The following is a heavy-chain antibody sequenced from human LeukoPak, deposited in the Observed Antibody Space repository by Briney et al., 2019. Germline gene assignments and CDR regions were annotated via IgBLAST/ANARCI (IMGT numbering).Heavy chain of an antibody. CDR2: ISVDNGNT. CDR3: ARDRGGGPGRSYFDY. V-gene: IGHV1-18*01. CDR1: GYTFTSYG. J-gene: IGHJ4*02. D-gene: IGHD3-16*01. Sequence: GASVKVSCKASGYTFTSYGISWVRQAPGQGLEWMGWISVDNGNTNHAQKLQGRVTMTTDTSTSTAYMELRSLRSDDTAVYYCARDRGGGPGRSYFDYWGQGTLVTVSS.